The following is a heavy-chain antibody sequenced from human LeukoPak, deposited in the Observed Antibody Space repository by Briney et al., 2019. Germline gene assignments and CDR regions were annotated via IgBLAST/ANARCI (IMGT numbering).Heavy chain of an antibody. CDR3: AREVGVVVDTGMGDY. V-gene: IGHV5-51*03. D-gene: IGHD5-18*01. J-gene: IGHJ4*02. Sequence: GAPPQISRKVSGYRFTRYWIGWVRQMTGKSLEWMGIIYPGDSDTRYSASFQGHVTISADKSISTANLQWSSLKVSDTAMYYCAREVGVVVDTGMGDYWGQGTLVTVSS. CDR1: GYRFTRYW. CDR2: IYPGDSDT.